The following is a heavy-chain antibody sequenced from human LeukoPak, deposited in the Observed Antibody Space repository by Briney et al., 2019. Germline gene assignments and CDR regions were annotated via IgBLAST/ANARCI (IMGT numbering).Heavy chain of an antibody. D-gene: IGHD6-6*01. CDR2: INHSGST. V-gene: IGHV4-34*01. Sequence: PSETLSLTCAVYGGSFSGYYWSWIRQPPGKGLEWIGEINHSGSTNYNPSLKSRVTISVDTSKNQLSLKLSSVTAADTAVYYCAGGRSSSSSLESYYYMDVWGKGTTVTVSS. CDR1: GGSFSGYY. CDR3: AGGRSSSSSLESYYYMDV. J-gene: IGHJ6*03.